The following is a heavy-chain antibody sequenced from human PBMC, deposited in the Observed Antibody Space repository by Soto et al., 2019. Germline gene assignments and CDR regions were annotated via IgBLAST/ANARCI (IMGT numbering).Heavy chain of an antibody. CDR2: IYYSGST. D-gene: IGHD6-19*01. V-gene: IGHV4-30-4*01. CDR1: GGSISSGDYY. Sequence: SETLSLTCTVSGGSISSGDYYWSWIRQPPGKGLEWIGYIYYSGSTYYNPSLKSRVTTSVDTSKNQFSLKLSSVTAADTAVYYCARHPIAVAGKEYYFDYWGQGTLVTVSS. J-gene: IGHJ4*02. CDR3: ARHPIAVAGKEYYFDY.